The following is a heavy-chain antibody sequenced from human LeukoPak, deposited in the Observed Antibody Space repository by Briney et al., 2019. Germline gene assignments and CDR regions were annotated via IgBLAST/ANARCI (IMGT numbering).Heavy chain of an antibody. CDR3: GRIDSALFHF. CDR1: GASITSGGYY. J-gene: IGHJ4*02. CDR2: VYYSGRT. V-gene: IGHV4-39*01. D-gene: IGHD1-26*01. Sequence: SETLSLTCTVSGASITSGGYYWGWLRQPPGQGLEWIGSVYYSGRTYYNPSFESRVTVSLDTSKNQFSLHLRSVTSADTAVFYCGRIDSALFHFWGQGTLVTVSS.